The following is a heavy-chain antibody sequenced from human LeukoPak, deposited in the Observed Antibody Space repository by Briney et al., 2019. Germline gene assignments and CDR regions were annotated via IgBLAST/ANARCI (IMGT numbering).Heavy chain of an antibody. J-gene: IGHJ4*02. D-gene: IGHD3-9*01. V-gene: IGHV3-7*01. CDR3: ARDYDILTGYHASFDY. CDR2: KKQDGSEK. Sequence: GGSLRLSCAASGFTFGNNWMSWVRQAPGKGLEWVANKKQDGSEKYYVDSVKGRFTISRDNAKNSLYLQMNSLRAEDTAVYYCARDYDILTGYHASFDYWGQGTLVTVSS. CDR1: GFTFGNNW.